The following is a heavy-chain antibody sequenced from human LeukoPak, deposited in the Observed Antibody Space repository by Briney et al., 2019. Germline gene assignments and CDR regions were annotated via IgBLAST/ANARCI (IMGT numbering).Heavy chain of an antibody. CDR2: IDYSGYS. CDR1: GGSISSYY. Sequence: KASETLSLTCTVSGGSISSYYWTWIRQPPGKGLEWIAYIDYSGYSAYNPSLKSRLTISVDTSKDQFSLKLTSMTTADTAVYYCASMVGLTSFGHWGQGILVSVSS. V-gene: IGHV4-59*01. J-gene: IGHJ4*02. D-gene: IGHD3-3*01. CDR3: ASMVGLTSFGH.